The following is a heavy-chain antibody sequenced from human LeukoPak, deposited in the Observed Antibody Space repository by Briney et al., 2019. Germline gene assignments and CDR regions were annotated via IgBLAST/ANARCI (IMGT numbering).Heavy chain of an antibody. D-gene: IGHD1-26*01. CDR2: ISGSGAST. CDR3: AKDVGKWESLHFFDY. V-gene: IGHV3-23*01. J-gene: IGHJ4*02. CDR1: GFTPSTNA. Sequence: GGAPRLSCLTSGFTPSTNALSWVRQAPGEGVEWVSGISGSGASTYYADSVKGRFTISRDDSRNTLYLQMNSLRGDDTAVYYCAKDVGKWESLHFFDYWGQGTLVTVSS.